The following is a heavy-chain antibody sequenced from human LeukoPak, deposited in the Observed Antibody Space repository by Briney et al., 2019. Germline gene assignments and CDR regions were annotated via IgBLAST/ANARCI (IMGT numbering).Heavy chain of an antibody. J-gene: IGHJ4*02. CDR1: GYTFTSYG. V-gene: IGHV1-18*01. CDR2: ISAYNGNT. Sequence: ASVKVSCKASGYTFTSYGISWVRQAPGQGLEWMGWISAYNGNTNYAQKLQGRVTMTTDTSASTAYMELRSLRSDDTAVYYCARDGDVLLWFRELLSFDYWGQGTLVTVSS. CDR3: ARDGDVLLWFRELLSFDY. D-gene: IGHD3-10*01.